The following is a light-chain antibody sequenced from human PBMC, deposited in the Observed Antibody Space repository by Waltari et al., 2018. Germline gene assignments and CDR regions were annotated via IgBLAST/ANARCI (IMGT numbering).Light chain of an antibody. J-gene: IGLJ2*01. Sequence: SSELTQDSAVSVAMGQTVRITCQGDSLRSYHASWYQQRPGQAPILVLYDKNNRPSGVPDRFSGSSSDNTASLTITGAQAEDEASYYCHSRDASGVGGSFGGGTKLTVL. V-gene: IGLV3-19*01. CDR2: DKN. CDR3: HSRDASGVGGS. CDR1: SLRSYH.